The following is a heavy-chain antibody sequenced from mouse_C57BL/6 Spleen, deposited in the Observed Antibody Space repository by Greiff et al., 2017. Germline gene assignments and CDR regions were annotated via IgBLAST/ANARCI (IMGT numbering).Heavy chain of an antibody. J-gene: IGHJ2*01. Sequence: EVMLVESGGGLVQPGGSMKLSCAASGFTFSDAWMDWVSQSPEKGLEWVAEICNEANNHATYYAESVKGRFTISRNDSKSIVYLQMNSLSAEATGFYYCTRGRGCDFDYWGQGTTVTVSA. V-gene: IGHV6-6*01. D-gene: IGHD3-3*01. CDR2: ICNEANNHAT. CDR1: GFTFSDAW. CDR3: TRGRGCDFDY.